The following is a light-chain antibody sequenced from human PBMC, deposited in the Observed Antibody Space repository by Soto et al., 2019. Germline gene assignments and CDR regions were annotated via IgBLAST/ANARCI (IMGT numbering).Light chain of an antibody. V-gene: IGKV1-5*01. CDR1: QSISTW. CDR3: QQYNSYWT. CDR2: DAS. Sequence: MQRSQYPNTRSGSIGDRVTITFRASQSISTWLAWYQQKPGKAPKLLIYDASSLESGVPSRFSGSGSGTEFTLTISSLQPEDFATYYCQQYNSYWTFGQGTKVDIK. J-gene: IGKJ1*01.